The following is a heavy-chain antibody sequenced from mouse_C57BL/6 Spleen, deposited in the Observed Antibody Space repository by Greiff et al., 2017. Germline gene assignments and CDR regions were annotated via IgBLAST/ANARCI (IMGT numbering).Heavy chain of an antibody. CDR2: IDPSDSET. CDR3: ARGGGIGYDEGGYAMDY. Sequence: QVQLQQPGAELVRPGSSVKLSCKASGYTFTSYWMHWVKQRPIQGLEWIGNIDPSDSETHYNQKFKDKATLTVDKSSSTAYMQLSSLTSEDSAVYDGARGGGIGYDEGGYAMDYWGQGTSVTVSS. J-gene: IGHJ4*01. V-gene: IGHV1-52*01. CDR1: GYTFTSYW. D-gene: IGHD2-2*01.